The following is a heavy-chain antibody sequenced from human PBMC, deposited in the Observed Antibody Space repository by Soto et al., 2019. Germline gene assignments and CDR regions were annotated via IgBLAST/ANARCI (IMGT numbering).Heavy chain of an antibody. CDR1: GYSFTGYW. CDR2: IDPSDSQT. CDR3: ARQIYDSDTGPNFQYYFDS. D-gene: IGHD3-22*01. V-gene: IGHV5-10-1*01. Sequence: GVSLKIYWKGSGYSFTGYWSTWVRQKPGKGLEWMGRIDPSDSQTYYSPSFRGHVTISVTKSITTVFLQWSSLRASDTAMYYCARQIYDSDTGPNFQYYFDSWGQGTPVTVSS. J-gene: IGHJ4*02.